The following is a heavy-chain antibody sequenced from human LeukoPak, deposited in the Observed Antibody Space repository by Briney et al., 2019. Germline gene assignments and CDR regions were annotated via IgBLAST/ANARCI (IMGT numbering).Heavy chain of an antibody. V-gene: IGHV1-8*01. Sequence: ASVQVSCKASGSTFTSYDINWVRQATGRGLEWMGWMNPDSGHTGYAQKFQGRVTMTRNTSISTAYMELSSLTSEDTAVYYCARFYGSDLDAFDIWGQGTMVTVSS. J-gene: IGHJ3*02. CDR1: GSTFTSYD. CDR2: MNPDSGHT. D-gene: IGHD3-10*01. CDR3: ARFYGSDLDAFDI.